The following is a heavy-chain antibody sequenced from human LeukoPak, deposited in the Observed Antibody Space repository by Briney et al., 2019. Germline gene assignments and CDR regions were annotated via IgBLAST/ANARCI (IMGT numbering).Heavy chain of an antibody. CDR2: IYYSGST. J-gene: IGHJ4*02. CDR1: GGSISSSSYY. D-gene: IGHD5-24*01. Sequence: SETLSLTCTVSGGSISSSSYYWSWIRQPPGKGLEWIGYIYYSGSTNYNPSLKSRVTISVDTSKNQFSLKLSPVTAADTAVYYCARVEMATILIDYWGQGTLVTVSS. CDR3: ARVEMATILIDY. V-gene: IGHV4-61*01.